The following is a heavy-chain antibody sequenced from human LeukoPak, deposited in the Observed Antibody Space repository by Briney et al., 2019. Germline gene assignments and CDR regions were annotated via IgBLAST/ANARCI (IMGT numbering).Heavy chain of an antibody. V-gene: IGHV3-53*04. J-gene: IGHJ4*02. CDR2: IYSGGST. D-gene: IGHD5-12*01. CDR3: ASPSSGYSGYER. Sequence: GGPLRLSCAASGFTFSSNYMSWVRQARGKGLEGVSVIYSGGSTYYSDSVTSRFTISRHNSKNTLYLQMNSLRAEDTAVYYCASPSSGYSGYERWGQGTLVTVSS. CDR1: GFTFSSNY.